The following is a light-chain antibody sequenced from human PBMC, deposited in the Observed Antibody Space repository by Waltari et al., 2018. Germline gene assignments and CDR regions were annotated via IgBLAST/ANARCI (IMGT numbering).Light chain of an antibody. Sequence: DIQMTQSPSTLSASVGDRVTITCRASQSISDWLAWYQQKPGKAPKLLIYNASDSESEVVSRFSGSGSGTEYTLTIRSLQPDDFATYLCQHYEGFPWTVGQGIEVESK. J-gene: IGKJ1*01. CDR3: QHYEGFPWT. CDR1: QSISDW. CDR2: NAS. V-gene: IGKV1-5*03.